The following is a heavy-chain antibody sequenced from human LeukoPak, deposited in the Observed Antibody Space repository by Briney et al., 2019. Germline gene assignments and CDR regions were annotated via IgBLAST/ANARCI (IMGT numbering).Heavy chain of an antibody. CDR2: IFYSGNA. J-gene: IGHJ4*02. CDR3: AIHSVASPHYFDY. V-gene: IGHV4-59*08. D-gene: IGHD2-21*01. CDR1: GGSISPYY. Sequence: ASETLSLTCTVSGGSISPYYWSWTRQPPGKELEWIAFIFYSGNAHYNPSLTSRVTISVDTSNNQFSLKVTSVTAADTPVYYCAIHSVASPHYFDYWGQGTPVTVSS.